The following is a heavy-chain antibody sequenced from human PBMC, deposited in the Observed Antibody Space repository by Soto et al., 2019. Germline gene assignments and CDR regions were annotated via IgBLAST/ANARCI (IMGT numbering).Heavy chain of an antibody. V-gene: IGHV1-18*01. J-gene: IGHJ6*02. CDR3: VMVDNYVTPTPQDV. CDR2: ISPYTGNT. CDR1: GYIFVNYG. Sequence: QVQLVPSGDEVKKPGASVQVSCKASGYIFVNYGIAWVRQAPGQGLEWMGWISPYTGNTHSATKIQGRLTMTTDTSTSTAYMDLGSLTSDDTAVYYCVMVDNYVTPTPQDVWGQGTTVTVSS. D-gene: IGHD3-16*01.